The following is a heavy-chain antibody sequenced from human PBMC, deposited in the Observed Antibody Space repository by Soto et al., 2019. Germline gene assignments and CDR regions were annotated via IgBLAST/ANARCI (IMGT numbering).Heavy chain of an antibody. J-gene: IGHJ5*02. CDR2: ISGSGGST. Sequence: EVQLLESGGGLVQPGGSLRLSCAASGFTFSSYAMSWVRQAPGKGLEWVSAISGSGGSTYYADSVKGRFTISRDNSKNTLYLQMNSLRAEDTAVYYCAKAGIAARRRNNWFDPWRQGTLVTVSS. CDR1: GFTFSSYA. D-gene: IGHD6-6*01. V-gene: IGHV3-23*01. CDR3: AKAGIAARRRNNWFDP.